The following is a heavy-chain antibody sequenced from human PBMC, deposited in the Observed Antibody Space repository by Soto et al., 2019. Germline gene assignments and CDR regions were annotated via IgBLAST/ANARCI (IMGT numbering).Heavy chain of an antibody. Sequence: ASVKVSCKASGYTFTSYGIHWVRQAPGQRLEWTGWINAGNGNTKYSEKFQGRVTITRDTSASTAYLELSSLRSEDTAVYYCARNPNDSSFYYQHYYYGIDLWGKGTQVTIS. V-gene: IGHV1-3*01. D-gene: IGHD3-22*01. J-gene: IGHJ6*04. CDR2: INAGNGNT. CDR3: ARNPNDSSFYYQHYYYGIDL. CDR1: GYTFTSYG.